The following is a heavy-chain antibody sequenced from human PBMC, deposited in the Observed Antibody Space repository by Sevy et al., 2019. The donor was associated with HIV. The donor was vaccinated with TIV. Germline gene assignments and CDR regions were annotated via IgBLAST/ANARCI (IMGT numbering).Heavy chain of an antibody. Sequence: SETLSLTCTVSGGSISSGGYYWSWIRQHQGKGLEWIGYIYYSGSTYYNPSLKSRVTISVDTSKNQFSLKLSSVTAADTAVYYCARAWTRGSGYYYWGQRTLVTVSS. CDR3: ARAWTRGSGYYY. V-gene: IGHV4-31*03. CDR1: GGSISSGGYY. J-gene: IGHJ4*02. CDR2: IYYSGST. D-gene: IGHD3-22*01.